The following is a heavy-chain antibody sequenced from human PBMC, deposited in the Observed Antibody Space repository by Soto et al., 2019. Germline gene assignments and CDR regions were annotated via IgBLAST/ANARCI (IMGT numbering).Heavy chain of an antibody. CDR3: ARGGGDSYAFDI. CDR1: GFTFSDHY. CDR2: TRNKANSYTT. V-gene: IGHV3-72*01. D-gene: IGHD2-21*01. J-gene: IGHJ3*02. Sequence: GGSLRLSCAASGFTFSDHYMDWVRQAPGKGLEWVGRTRNKANSYTTEYAASVKGRFTISRDDSKNSLYLQMNSLKTEDTAVYYCARGGGDSYAFDIWGQGPMVTVSS.